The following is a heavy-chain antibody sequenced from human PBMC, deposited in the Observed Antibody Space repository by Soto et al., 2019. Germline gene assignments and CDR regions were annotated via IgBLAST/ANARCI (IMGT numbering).Heavy chain of an antibody. CDR3: ARDQDYYDSSGYLDY. Sequence: PGGSLRLSCAASGFTFSSYSMNWVRQAPGKGLEWVSSISSSSSYIYYADSVKGRFTISRDNAKNSLYLQMNSLRAEGTAVYYCARDQDYYDSSGYLDYWGQGTLVTVS. CDR2: ISSSSSYI. D-gene: IGHD3-22*01. CDR1: GFTFSSYS. V-gene: IGHV3-21*01. J-gene: IGHJ4*02.